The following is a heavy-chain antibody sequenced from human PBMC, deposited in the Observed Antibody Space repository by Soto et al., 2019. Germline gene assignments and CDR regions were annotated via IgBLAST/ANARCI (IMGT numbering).Heavy chain of an antibody. CDR2: IYYSGST. J-gene: IGHJ4*02. Sequence: SETLSLTCTVSGGSISSGGYYWSWIRQHPGKGLEWIGYIYYSGSTYYNPPLKSRVTISVDTSKNQFSLKLSSVTAADTAVYYCARVLAAAGDLYFDYWGQGTLVTVSS. D-gene: IGHD6-13*01. CDR1: GGSISSGGYY. V-gene: IGHV4-31*03. CDR3: ARVLAAAGDLYFDY.